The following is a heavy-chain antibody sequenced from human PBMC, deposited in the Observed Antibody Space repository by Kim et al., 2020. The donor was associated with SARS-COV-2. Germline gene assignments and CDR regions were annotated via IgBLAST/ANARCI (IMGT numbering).Heavy chain of an antibody. Sequence: TYYAEAGKGRFTISRENSKSTVYLQVNSLGAEDTAVYYCARRTSDYHFDYWGQGTLVTVSS. V-gene: IGHV3-23*01. D-gene: IGHD3-16*01. CDR3: ARRTSDYHFDY. CDR2: T. J-gene: IGHJ4*02.